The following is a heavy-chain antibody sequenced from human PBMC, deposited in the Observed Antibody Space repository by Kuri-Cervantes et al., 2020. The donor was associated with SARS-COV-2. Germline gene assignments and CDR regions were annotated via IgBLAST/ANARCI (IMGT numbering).Heavy chain of an antibody. D-gene: IGHD3-3*01. CDR1: GFTFGNHG. V-gene: IGHV3-23*01. Sequence: GESLKISCLGSGFTFGNHGMSWVRQAPGKGLEWVSGISGSGGNNGRTYYADSVKGRFTMSRDDPMNTLYLQMNRLRAEDTAVYYCARGSKVLRFLEWLSWGQGTLVTVSS. CDR2: ISGSGGNNGRT. J-gene: IGHJ4*02. CDR3: ARGSKVLRFLEWLS.